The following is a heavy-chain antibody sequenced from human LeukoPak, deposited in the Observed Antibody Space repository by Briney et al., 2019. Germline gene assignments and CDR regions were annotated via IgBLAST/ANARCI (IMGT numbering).Heavy chain of an antibody. CDR2: INHSGST. J-gene: IGHJ4*02. CDR3: AREIAGIGY. D-gene: IGHD6-13*01. CDR1: GGSFGGYY. V-gene: IGHV4-34*01. Sequence: SETLSLTCAVYGGSFGGYYWSWIRQPPGKGLEWIGEINHSGSTNYNPSLKSRVTISVDTSKNQFSLKLSSVTAADTAVYYCAREIAGIGYWGQGTLVTVSS.